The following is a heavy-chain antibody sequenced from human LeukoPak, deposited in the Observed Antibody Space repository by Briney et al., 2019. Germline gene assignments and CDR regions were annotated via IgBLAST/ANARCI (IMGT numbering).Heavy chain of an antibody. CDR1: GFTFSSYA. V-gene: IGHV3-23*01. D-gene: IGHD3-22*01. CDR3: AKVPISSGYGVVTKDY. J-gene: IGHJ4*02. CDR2: ISGSGGST. Sequence: GGSLRLSCAAAGFTFSSYAMSWVRQAPGKGLEWVSAISGSGGSTYYADSVKGRFTISRYNSKNTLYLQMNSLRAEDTAVYYCAKVPISSGYGVVTKDYWGQGTLVTVSS.